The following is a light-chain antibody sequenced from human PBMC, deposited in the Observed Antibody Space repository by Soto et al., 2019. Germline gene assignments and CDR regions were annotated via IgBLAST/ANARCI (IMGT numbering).Light chain of an antibody. V-gene: IGLV2-14*01. CDR2: EVT. CDR1: SSDVGAYNY. J-gene: IGLJ1*01. CDR3: SSKRDSSTLFV. Sequence: QSLLTQPASVSVCPGQSITSSCTGTSSDVGAYNYVSWYQHHPGKVPKLLIYEVTNRPSGVSDRFSGSKSGNTASLTISGLQAEDEADYYCSSKRDSSTLFVFGTGTKVTVL.